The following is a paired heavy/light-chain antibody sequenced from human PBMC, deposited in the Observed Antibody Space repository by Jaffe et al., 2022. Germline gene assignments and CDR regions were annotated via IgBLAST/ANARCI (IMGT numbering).Heavy chain of an antibody. J-gene: IGHJ4*02. Sequence: EVHLLESGGGLEQPGGSLRLSCVASGFTFRSYAMNWVRQAPGKGLEWVSGISGGGDSTYYADSVKGRFTISRDNSKNTLYLQMNSLRVDDTAVYYCAKKLRYFDWLPVAGEFDYWGQGTLVTVSS. CDR1: GFTFRSYA. V-gene: IGHV3-23*01. D-gene: IGHD3-9*01. CDR3: AKKLRYFDWLPVAGEFDY. CDR2: ISGGGDST.
Light chain of an antibody. CDR2: EVT. J-gene: IGLJ1*01. Sequence: QSALTQPPSASGSPGQSVTISCTGTSSDVGGYGYVSWYQQHPGKAPKLMIYEVTKRPSGVPDRFSGSKSGNTASLTVSGLQAEDEADYYCSSYAGSNNYVFGTGTKVTVL. V-gene: IGLV2-8*01. CDR3: SSYAGSNNYV. CDR1: SSDVGGYGY.